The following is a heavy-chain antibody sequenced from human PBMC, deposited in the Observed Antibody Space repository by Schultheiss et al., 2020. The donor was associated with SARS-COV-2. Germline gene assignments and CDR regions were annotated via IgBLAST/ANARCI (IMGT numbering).Heavy chain of an antibody. J-gene: IGHJ4*02. CDR2: ISGSGGST. Sequence: GESLKISCAASGFTFSSYAMSWVRQAPGKGLEWVSAISGSGGSTYYADSVKGRFTISRDNSKNTLYLQMNSLRAEDTAVYYCAKSMSGYSYGKFDYWGQGTLVTVSS. V-gene: IGHV3-23*01. CDR3: AKSMSGYSYGKFDY. CDR1: GFTFSSYA. D-gene: IGHD5-18*01.